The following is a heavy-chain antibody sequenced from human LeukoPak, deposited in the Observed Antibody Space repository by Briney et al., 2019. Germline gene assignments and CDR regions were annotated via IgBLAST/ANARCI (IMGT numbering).Heavy chain of an antibody. CDR3: ARDQALYCSSTSCYPFDY. D-gene: IGHD2-2*01. CDR1: GYTFTSYG. Sequence: ASVKVSCKASGYTFTSYGISWVRQAPGQGLEWMGWINPNSGGTNYAQKFQGRVTMTRDTSISTAYMELSRLRSDDTAVYYCARDQALYCSSTSCYPFDYWGQGTLVTVSS. J-gene: IGHJ4*02. V-gene: IGHV1-2*02. CDR2: INPNSGGT.